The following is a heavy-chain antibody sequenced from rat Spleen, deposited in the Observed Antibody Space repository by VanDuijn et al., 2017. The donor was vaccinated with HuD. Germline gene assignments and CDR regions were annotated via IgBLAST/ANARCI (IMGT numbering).Heavy chain of an antibody. CDR3: ARHPDYSNYFDY. J-gene: IGHJ2*01. V-gene: IGHV5-25*01. CDR2: ISPSGGNT. Sequence: EVQLVESGGDLVQPGRSLKLSCAASGFIFSNYDMAWVRQAPTKGLEWVASISPSGGNTYYRDSVKGRFTVSRDNTKSTLYLQMDSLRSEDTATYYCARHPDYSNYFDYWGQGVMVTVSS. CDR1: GFIFSNYD. D-gene: IGHD1-1*01.